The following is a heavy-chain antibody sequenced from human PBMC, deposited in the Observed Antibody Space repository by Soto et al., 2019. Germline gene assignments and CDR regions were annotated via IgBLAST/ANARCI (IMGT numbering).Heavy chain of an antibody. CDR1: GYTFTGYY. D-gene: IGHD3-3*01. CDR2: INPNSGGT. Sequence: ASVKVSCKASGYTFTGYYMHWVRQAPGQGLEWMGWINPNSGGTNYAQKFQGRVTMTRDTSISTAYMELSRLRSDDTAVYYCARDPQLRFLEWLTRYYYYYGMDVWGQGTTVTVS. CDR3: ARDPQLRFLEWLTRYYYYYGMDV. V-gene: IGHV1-2*02. J-gene: IGHJ6*02.